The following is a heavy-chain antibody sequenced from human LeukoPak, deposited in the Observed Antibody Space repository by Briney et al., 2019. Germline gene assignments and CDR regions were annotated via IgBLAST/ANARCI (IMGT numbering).Heavy chain of an antibody. V-gene: IGHV4-4*02. Sequence: SETLSLTCAVSGGSICSSNWWSWVSQSPGKGLEWVGEIYHSGSTNYNPSLKSRVTISVDKSKNQFSLKLNSVTAADTAVYYCAGVGSGRNGMDVWGQGTTVTVSS. CDR2: IYHSGST. CDR1: GGSICSSNW. CDR3: AGVGSGRNGMDV. J-gene: IGHJ6*02. D-gene: IGHD3-10*01.